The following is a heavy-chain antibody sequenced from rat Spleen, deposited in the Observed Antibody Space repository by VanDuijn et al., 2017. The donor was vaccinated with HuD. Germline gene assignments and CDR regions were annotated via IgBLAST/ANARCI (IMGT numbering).Heavy chain of an antibody. CDR1: GFTFNNYW. V-gene: IGHV5-58*01. CDR3: AKGDPHYYSSYIGVMDA. Sequence: EVQLVESGGGLVQPGRSLKLSCVASGFTFNNYWMSWTRQAPGKGLEWVASINTDGGSTYYPDSVKGRFTISRDNAENTLDLQMNSLRSEDTATYYCAKGDPHYYSSYIGVMDAWCQGASVTVSS. D-gene: IGHD1-2*01. J-gene: IGHJ4*01. CDR2: INTDGGST.